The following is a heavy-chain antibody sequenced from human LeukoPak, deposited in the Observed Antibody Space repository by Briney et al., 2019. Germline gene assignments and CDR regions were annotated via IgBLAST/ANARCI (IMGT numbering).Heavy chain of an antibody. CDR2: VKQDGSEK. D-gene: IGHD2-2*01. V-gene: IGHV3-7*01. J-gene: IGHJ5*02. CDR3: ARTQRYCSSTSCSPGFDP. CDR1: GFTFSSYW. Sequence: PGGSLRLSCAASGFTFSSYWMSWVRQAPGKGLGWVANVKQDGSEKYYVDSVKGRFTISRDNAKNSLYLQMNSLRAEDTAVYYCARTQRYCSSTSCSPGFDPWGQGTLVTVSS.